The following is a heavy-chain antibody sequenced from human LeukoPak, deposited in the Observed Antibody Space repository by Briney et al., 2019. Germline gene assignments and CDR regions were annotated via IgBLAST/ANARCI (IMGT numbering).Heavy chain of an antibody. J-gene: IGHJ5*02. D-gene: IGHD6-6*01. CDR2: IYYSGST. CDR1: GGSISSSSYY. CDR3: ARGIAARSNWFDP. Sequence: PSETLSLTCTVSGGSISSSSYYWGWIRQPPGKGLEWIGSIYYSGSTYYNPSLKSRVTISVDTSKNQFSLKLSSVTAADTAVYYCARGIAARSNWFDPWGQGTLVTVSS. V-gene: IGHV4-39*07.